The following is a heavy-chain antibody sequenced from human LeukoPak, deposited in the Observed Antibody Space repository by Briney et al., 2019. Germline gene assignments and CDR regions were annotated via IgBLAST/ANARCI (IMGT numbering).Heavy chain of an antibody. D-gene: IGHD3-10*01. CDR2: IHISTYT. V-gene: IGHV3-66*02. J-gene: IGHJ4*02. CDR3: AKGDPYGSGSYPVDY. Sequence: PGGSLRLSCVASGITVSSNHMSWVRQVPGKGLEWVSTIHISTYTYYADSVKGRFTISRDNSKNTLYLQMNSLRPEDTAVYYCAKGDPYGSGSYPVDYWGQGTLVTVSS. CDR1: GITVSSNH.